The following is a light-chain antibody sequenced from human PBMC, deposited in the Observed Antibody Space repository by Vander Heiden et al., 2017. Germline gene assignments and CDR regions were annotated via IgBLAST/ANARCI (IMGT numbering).Light chain of an antibody. Sequence: QSVPTQPLSVSGTPGQRVTISCSGSSSNIGGNTVNWYQQLPGTAPKLLIYTNNQRPSGVPDRFSGSKSGTSASLAISGLQSEDEADYYCAAWDDSLTGPVFGGGTKLTVL. J-gene: IGLJ3*02. CDR1: SSNIGGNT. CDR3: AAWDDSLTGPV. CDR2: TNN. V-gene: IGLV1-44*01.